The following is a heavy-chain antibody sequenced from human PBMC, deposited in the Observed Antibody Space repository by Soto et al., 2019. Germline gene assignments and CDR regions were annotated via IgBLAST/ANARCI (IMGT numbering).Heavy chain of an antibody. J-gene: IGHJ4*02. CDR3: AKGQDSGWYFFDY. CDR1: GFTFTAYV. V-gene: IGHV3-23*01. CDR2: ISGSGGST. Sequence: GGSLRLSCAASGFTFTAYVVTWVRLAPGKGLESVSAISGSGGSTYYADSVKGRFPISRDNSKNTLYLQMNSLRAEDTAIYYCAKGQDSGWYFFDYWGQGTLVTVSS. D-gene: IGHD6-19*01.